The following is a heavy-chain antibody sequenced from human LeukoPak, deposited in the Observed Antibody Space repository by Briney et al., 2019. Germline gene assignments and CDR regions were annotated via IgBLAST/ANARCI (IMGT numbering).Heavy chain of an antibody. CDR3: ARHYYYYGSGSYLYYFDY. V-gene: IGHV4-59*08. D-gene: IGHD3-10*01. CDR2: IYYSGCT. Sequence: SETLSLTCTVSGGSISSYYWSWIRQPPGKGLEWIGYIYYSGCTNYNPSLKSRVTISVDTSKNQFSLKLSSVTAADTAVYYCARHYYYYGSGSYLYYFDYWGQGTLVTVSS. CDR1: GGSISSYY. J-gene: IGHJ4*02.